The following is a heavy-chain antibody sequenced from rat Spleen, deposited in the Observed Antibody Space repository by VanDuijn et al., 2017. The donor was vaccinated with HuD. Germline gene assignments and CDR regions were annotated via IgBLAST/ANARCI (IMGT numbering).Heavy chain of an antibody. V-gene: IGHV5S23*01. J-gene: IGHJ3*01. D-gene: IGHD1-6*01. CDR2: ISNARGIT. Sequence: EVQLVESGGGLVQPGRSLKLSCAASGFTFSDYNMAWVRQAPGMGLEWVASISNARGITYYPDSVKGRFTISRDIANSTLYLRMNSLRSEDTATYYCTRDMYTTDSPFAYWGQGTLVTVSS. CDR1: GFTFSDYN. CDR3: TRDMYTTDSPFAY.